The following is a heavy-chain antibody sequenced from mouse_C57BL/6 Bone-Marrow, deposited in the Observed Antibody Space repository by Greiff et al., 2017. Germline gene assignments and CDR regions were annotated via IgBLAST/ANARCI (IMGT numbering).Heavy chain of an antibody. J-gene: IGHJ4*01. CDR3: ANDPFTSLVPGGSFDY. CDR2: IYPRSGNT. D-gene: IGHD1-1*01. V-gene: IGHV1-81*01. Sequence: QVQLKESGAELARPGASVKLSCKASGYTFTSYGISWVKQRTGQGLEWIGEIYPRSGNTYYNEKFKGKATLTADKSSSTAYMELRSLTSDDSAVYFCANDPFTSLVPGGSFDYWGQGTSVTVSS. CDR1: GYTFTSYG.